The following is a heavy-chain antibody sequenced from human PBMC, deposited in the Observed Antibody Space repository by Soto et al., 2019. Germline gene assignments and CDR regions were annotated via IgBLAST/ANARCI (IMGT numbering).Heavy chain of an antibody. CDR2: IDNTGGTI. V-gene: IGHV3-48*01. J-gene: IGHJ6*03. D-gene: IGHD3-10*01. CDR3: ARDRAYYYMDV. Sequence: EVQLVESGGGLVQPGGSLRLSCTASGFTFSTYYINWVRQAPGKGLEWVSCIDNTGGTIYYADSVTGRFTVSRDNTKNSPYLQMNSLRAEDTAVYYCARDRAYYYMDVWGKGTTVTVSS. CDR1: GFTFSTYY.